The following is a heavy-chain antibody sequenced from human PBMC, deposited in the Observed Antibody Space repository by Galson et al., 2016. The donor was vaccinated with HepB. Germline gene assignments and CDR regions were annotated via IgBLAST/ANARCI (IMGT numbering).Heavy chain of an antibody. CDR3: AKRAYISSGWFDF. CDR2: IVGRGGDT. D-gene: IGHD6-19*01. CDR1: GFPFSGYS. Sequence: SLRLSCAASGFPFSGYSMTWVRQAPGKGLEWVAAIVGRGGDTDYARSVEGRFTMSRDNSKNTLDLQMNSLRSEDTARYYCAKRAYISSGWFDFWGQGTVVTVSS. V-gene: IGHV3-23*01. J-gene: IGHJ5*01.